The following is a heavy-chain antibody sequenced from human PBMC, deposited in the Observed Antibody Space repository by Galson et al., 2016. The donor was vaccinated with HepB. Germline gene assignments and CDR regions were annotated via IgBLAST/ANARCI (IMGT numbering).Heavy chain of an antibody. CDR2: IFSGGST. D-gene: IGHD4-11*01. CDR1: GFTVSSTY. V-gene: IGHV3-53*01. Sequence: SLRLSCAASGFTVSSTYMSWVRQAPGKGLEWISVIFSGGSTYYADSVKGRFTISRDNSKNTVYLEMNSLRAEDTAVYYCAREGSADCGNCDHWNYGMDVWGQGTTVTVSS. J-gene: IGHJ6*02. CDR3: AREGSADCGNCDHWNYGMDV.